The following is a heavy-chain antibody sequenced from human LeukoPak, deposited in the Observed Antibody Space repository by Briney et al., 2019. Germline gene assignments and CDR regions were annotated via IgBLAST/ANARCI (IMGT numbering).Heavy chain of an antibody. V-gene: IGHV3-23*01. CDR3: AKAGTGTNMIFDY. CDR2: LSSSGGDT. CDR1: GFTFSHYA. J-gene: IGHJ4*02. D-gene: IGHD1-1*01. Sequence: TGGSLRLSCAASGFTFSHYAMSWVRQAPAKGLEWVSALSSSGGDTFYADSVKGRFTISRDTSKNTLYLQMYSLRAEDTAVYYCAKAGTGTNMIFDYWGQGTLVTVSS.